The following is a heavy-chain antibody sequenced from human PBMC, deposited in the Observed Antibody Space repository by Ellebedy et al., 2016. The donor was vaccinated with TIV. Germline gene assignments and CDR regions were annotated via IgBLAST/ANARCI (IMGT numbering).Heavy chain of an antibody. V-gene: IGHV4-4*07. Sequence: SETLSLTCTVSSGSISSFYWSWIRQPAGKGLEWIGRIYVSGSTNYNPSLKSRVTISVDTSKNQFSLKLSSVTAADTAVYYCARDHGGAVAGTYYYYYGMDVWGQGTTVTVSS. CDR3: ARDHGGAVAGTYYYYYGMDV. CDR1: SGSISSFY. CDR2: IYVSGST. D-gene: IGHD6-19*01. J-gene: IGHJ6*02.